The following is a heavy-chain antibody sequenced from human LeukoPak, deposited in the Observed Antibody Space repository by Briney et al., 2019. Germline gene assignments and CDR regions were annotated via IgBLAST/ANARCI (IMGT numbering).Heavy chain of an antibody. V-gene: IGHV1-2*02. CDR3: ARDSVVPAAAYYYGMDV. D-gene: IGHD2-2*01. Sequence: GASVKVSCKASGYTFTGYYMHWVRQAPGQGLEWMGWINPNSGDTNYAQKFQGRVTMTRDTSISTAYMELSRLRSDDTAVYYCARDSVVPAAAYYYGMDVWGQGTTVTVSS. CDR1: GYTFTGYY. J-gene: IGHJ6*02. CDR2: INPNSGDT.